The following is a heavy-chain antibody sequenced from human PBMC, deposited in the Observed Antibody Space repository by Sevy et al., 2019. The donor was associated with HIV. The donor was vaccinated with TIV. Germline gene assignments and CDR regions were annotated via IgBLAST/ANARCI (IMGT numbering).Heavy chain of an antibody. CDR3: AREPWGFLEAYYYGMDV. CDR2: IWYDGSNK. J-gene: IGHJ6*02. Sequence: GGSLRLSCAASGFTFSSYGMHWVRQAPGKGLEWVAVIWYDGSNKYYADSVKGRFTISRDNSKNTEYLQMNSLRAEDTAVYYCAREPWGFLEAYYYGMDVWGQGTTVTVSS. V-gene: IGHV3-33*01. D-gene: IGHD3-3*01. CDR1: GFTFSSYG.